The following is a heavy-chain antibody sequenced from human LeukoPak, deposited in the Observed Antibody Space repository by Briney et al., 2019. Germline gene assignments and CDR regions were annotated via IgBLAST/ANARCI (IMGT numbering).Heavy chain of an antibody. CDR2: NYYSGTT. D-gene: IGHD7-27*01. CDR1: GGSISSYY. J-gene: IGHJ4*02. CDR3: ARGANWGSPDY. V-gene: IGHV4-59*01. Sequence: PSETLSLTCTVSGGSISSYYWSWIRQSPGKGLEWIRHNYYSGTTSYNPALKSRVTISLDTSKNQFSLKLSPVTAADTAVYYCARGANWGSPDYWGQGTLVTVSS.